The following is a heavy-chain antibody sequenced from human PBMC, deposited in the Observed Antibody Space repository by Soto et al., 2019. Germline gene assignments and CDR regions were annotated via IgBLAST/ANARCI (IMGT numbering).Heavy chain of an antibody. CDR1: GFTFSSYA. CDR3: AKDKGVVIIGFWFDP. V-gene: IGHV3-23*01. CDR2: ISGSGGST. J-gene: IGHJ5*02. Sequence: EVQLLESGGGLVQPGGSLRLSCAASGFTFSSYAMSWVRQAPGKGLEWVSAISGSGGSTYYADSVKGRFTISRDNSKNTLCLQMNSLRAEDTAVYYCAKDKGVVIIGFWFDPWGQGTLVTVFS. D-gene: IGHD3-3*01.